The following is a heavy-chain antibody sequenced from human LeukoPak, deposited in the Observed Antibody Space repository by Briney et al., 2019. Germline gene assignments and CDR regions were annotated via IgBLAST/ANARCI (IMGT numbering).Heavy chain of an antibody. D-gene: IGHD6-25*01. CDR3: AREVDNSARWFDP. Sequence: SETLSLTCTVSGDSISSHSWSWLRQPPGRGLEWIGNIYYSGITSHNPSLKSRVTISVDTSKNQFSLRLSSVTAADTAVYYCAREVDNSARWFDPWGQGTLVTVSS. V-gene: IGHV4-59*11. CDR2: IYYSGIT. J-gene: IGHJ5*02. CDR1: GDSISSHS.